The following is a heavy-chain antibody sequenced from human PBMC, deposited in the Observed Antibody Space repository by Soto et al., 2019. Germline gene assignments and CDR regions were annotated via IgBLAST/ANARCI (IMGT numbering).Heavy chain of an antibody. J-gene: IGHJ3*02. CDR2: IYYSGST. CDR3: ARPVRYDRGDAFDI. D-gene: IGHD3-22*01. Sequence: SETLSLTCIVSGGSISSYYWSWIRQPPGKGLEWIGSIYYSGSTYYNPSLKSRVTISVDTSKNQFSLKLSSVTAADTAVYYCARPVRYDRGDAFDIWGQGTMVTVSS. V-gene: IGHV4-59*05. CDR1: GGSISSYY.